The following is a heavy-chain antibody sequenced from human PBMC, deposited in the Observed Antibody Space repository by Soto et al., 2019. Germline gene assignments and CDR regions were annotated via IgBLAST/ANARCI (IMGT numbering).Heavy chain of an antibody. Sequence: GGSLRLSCAASGFTVSTNYMTWVRQAPGEGLEWVSILYSGGDTYYADSVEGRFTISRDNSKNTLYLQMNSLKADDTAVYYCAREAKDYVDYDWGQGTLVTVSS. J-gene: IGHJ4*02. CDR3: AREAKDYVDYD. CDR2: LYSGGDT. D-gene: IGHD4-17*01. V-gene: IGHV3-53*01. CDR1: GFTVSTNY.